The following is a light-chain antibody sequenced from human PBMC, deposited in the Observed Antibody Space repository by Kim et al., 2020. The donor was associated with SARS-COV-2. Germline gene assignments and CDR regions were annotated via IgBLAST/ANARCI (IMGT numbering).Light chain of an antibody. CDR2: WAS. V-gene: IGKV4-1*01. Sequence: DIVMTQSPDSLAVSLGERATINCKSSQSVLYSSNNKNYLAWYQQKPGQPPKLLIYWASTRESGVPDRFSGSGSGTDFTLTISSLQAEDVAVYYCQQYYSIQLTFGGGTKVDIK. CDR3: QQYYSIQLT. CDR1: QSVLYSSNNKNY. J-gene: IGKJ4*01.